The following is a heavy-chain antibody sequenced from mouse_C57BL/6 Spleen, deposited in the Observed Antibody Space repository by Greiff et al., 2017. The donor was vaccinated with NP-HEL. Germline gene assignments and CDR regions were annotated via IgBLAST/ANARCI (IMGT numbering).Heavy chain of an antibody. CDR3: ARDYGYDEAWFAY. D-gene: IGHD2-14*01. CDR2: INPSSGYT. Sequence: VQLQQSGAELARPGASVKMSCKASGYTFTSYTMHWVNQRPGQGLEWIGYINPSSGYTKYNQKFKDKATLTADKSSSTAYMQMSSLTSEDSAGDDGARDYGYDEAWFAYWGQGTLVTVSA. V-gene: IGHV1-4*01. J-gene: IGHJ3*01. CDR1: GYTFTSYT.